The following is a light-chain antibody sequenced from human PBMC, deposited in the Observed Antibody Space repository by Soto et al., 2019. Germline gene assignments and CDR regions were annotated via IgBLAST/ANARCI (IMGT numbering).Light chain of an antibody. CDR2: KAS. V-gene: IGKV1-5*03. Sequence: DIQMTQSPSTLSASVADRVTITCRVSQSIGTWLAWYQQKPGKAPNLLIYKASTLESGVPSRFSGSGSGTEFTLTISSLQPDDFATYYCQQYNNYSTFGQGTKVEI. CDR1: QSIGTW. CDR3: QQYNNYST. J-gene: IGKJ1*01.